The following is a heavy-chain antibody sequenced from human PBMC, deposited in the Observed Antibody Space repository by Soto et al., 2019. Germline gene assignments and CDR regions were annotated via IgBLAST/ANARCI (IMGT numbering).Heavy chain of an antibody. D-gene: IGHD6-19*01. CDR2: ISAYNGKT. V-gene: IGHV1-18*01. CDR1: GYTFTSYG. Sequence: QVQLVQSGAEVKKPGASVKVSCKASGYTFTSYGISWVRQAPGQGLEWMGWISAYNGKTNYAQKLQGRVTMTTDTSTSTAYMELRSLRSDDTAVDYCAGVNMGGGWSTAAFDPWGQGTLVTVSS. CDR3: AGVNMGGGWSTAAFDP. J-gene: IGHJ5*02.